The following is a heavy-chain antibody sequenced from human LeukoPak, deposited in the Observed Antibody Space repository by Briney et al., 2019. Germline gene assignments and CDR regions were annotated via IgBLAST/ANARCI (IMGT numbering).Heavy chain of an antibody. CDR2: ISSSSSTI. D-gene: IGHD4-17*01. CDR3: ARDAMSSVTTSPHYFDY. CDR1: GFTFSSYS. J-gene: IGHJ4*02. V-gene: IGHV3-48*01. Sequence: PGGSLRLSCAASGFTFSSYSMNWVRQAPGKGLEWVSYISSSSSTIYYADSVKGRFTISRDNAKNSLYLQMNSLRAEDTAVYYCARDAMSSVTTSPHYFDYWGQGTLATVSS.